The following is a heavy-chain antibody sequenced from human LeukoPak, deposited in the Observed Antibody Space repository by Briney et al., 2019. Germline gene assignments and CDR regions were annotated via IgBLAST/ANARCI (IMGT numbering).Heavy chain of an antibody. V-gene: IGHV3-21*01. D-gene: IGHD3-22*01. CDR2: ISSSSSYI. Sequence: GGSLRLSCAGSGFTFSSYSMNWVRQAPGKGLEWVSSISSSSSYIYYADSVKGRFTISRDNAKNSLYLQMNSLRAEDTAVYYCARVGDSSGYYYEGRAFDIWGQGTMVTVSS. CDR3: ARVGDSSGYYYEGRAFDI. CDR1: GFTFSSYS. J-gene: IGHJ3*02.